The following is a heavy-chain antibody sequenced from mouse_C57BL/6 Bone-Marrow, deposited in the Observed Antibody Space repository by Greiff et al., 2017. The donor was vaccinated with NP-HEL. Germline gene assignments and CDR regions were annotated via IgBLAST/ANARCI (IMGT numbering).Heavy chain of an antibody. CDR2: ISSGGSYT. D-gene: IGHD2-4*01. J-gene: IGHJ3*01. CDR1: GFTFSSYG. V-gene: IGHV5-6*01. CDR3: ASPEDYDVAWFAY. Sequence: EVKLMESGGDLVKPGGSLKLSCAASGFTFSSYGMSWVRQTPDKRLEWVATISSGGSYTYYPDSVKGRFPISRDNAKNTLYLQMSSLKSEDTAMYYCASPEDYDVAWFAYWGQGTLVTVSA.